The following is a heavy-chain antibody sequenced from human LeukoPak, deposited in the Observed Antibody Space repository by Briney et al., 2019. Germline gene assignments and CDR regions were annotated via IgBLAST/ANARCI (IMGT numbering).Heavy chain of an antibody. V-gene: IGHV5-51*01. CDR3: ARKLALYYDFWSGENWFDP. J-gene: IGHJ5*02. CDR2: IYPGDSDT. Sequence: GESLKISCKGSGSSFTSYWIGWVRQLPGKGLEWMGIIYPGDSDTRYSPSFQGQVTISADKSISTAYLQWSSLKASDTAMYYCARKLALYYDFWSGENWFDPWGQGTLVTVSS. CDR1: GSSFTSYW. D-gene: IGHD3-3*01.